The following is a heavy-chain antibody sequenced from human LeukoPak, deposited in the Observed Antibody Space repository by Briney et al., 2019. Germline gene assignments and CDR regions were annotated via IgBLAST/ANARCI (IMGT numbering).Heavy chain of an antibody. Sequence: SETLSLTCTVSGGSISSGDYYWSWIRQHPGKGLEWIGYIYYSGSTYYNPSLKSRVTISVDTSKNQFSLKLSSVTAADTAVYYCARTLRLGELSLTSWFDPWGQGTLVTVSS. J-gene: IGHJ5*02. D-gene: IGHD3-16*02. CDR2: IYYSGST. CDR1: GGSISSGDYY. CDR3: ARTLRLGELSLTSWFDP. V-gene: IGHV4-31*03.